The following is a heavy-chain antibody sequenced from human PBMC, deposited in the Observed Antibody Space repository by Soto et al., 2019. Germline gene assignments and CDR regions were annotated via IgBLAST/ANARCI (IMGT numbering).Heavy chain of an antibody. Sequence: ASVKVSCKVSGYSLTKLSIHWVRQAPEKGLEWMGSFDPEDGQTINNQKFQDRVTMTGDTSSDTGYMELSNLRSEDTAIYYCATSLELPLGVDIWGQGTTVTVSS. D-gene: IGHD1-7*01. CDR1: GYSLTKLS. V-gene: IGHV1-24*01. CDR2: FDPEDGQT. J-gene: IGHJ6*02. CDR3: ATSLELPLGVDI.